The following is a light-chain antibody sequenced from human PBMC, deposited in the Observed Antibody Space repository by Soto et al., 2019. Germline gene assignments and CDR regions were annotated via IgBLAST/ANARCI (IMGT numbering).Light chain of an antibody. CDR2: TAS. V-gene: IGKV3-15*01. CDR3: QQFDNWPYT. Sequence: EIVMTQSPATLSVSPGERATFSCRASQSVNSNLAWYQQKPGQAPRLLIFTASTRATGIPARFSGSGSGTEFTLTISSLQSEDFAVYYCQQFDNWPYTFGQGTKLEIK. J-gene: IGKJ2*01. CDR1: QSVNSN.